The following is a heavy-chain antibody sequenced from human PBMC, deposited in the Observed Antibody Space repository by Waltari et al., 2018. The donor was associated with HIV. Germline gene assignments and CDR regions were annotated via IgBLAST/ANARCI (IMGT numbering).Heavy chain of an antibody. CDR2: IYYSGST. D-gene: IGHD4-4*01. CDR3: ARGHLYRLFWFDP. CDR1: GCSISSGGYY. Sequence: QVQLQESGPGLVTPSQTLSLTCTFPGCSISSGGYYWSWTCQNPGKGLEWIGYIYYSGSTYYNPSLKSRVTISVDTSKNQFSLKLSSVTAADTAVYYCARGHLYRLFWFDPWGQGTLVTVSS. J-gene: IGHJ5*02. V-gene: IGHV4-31*03.